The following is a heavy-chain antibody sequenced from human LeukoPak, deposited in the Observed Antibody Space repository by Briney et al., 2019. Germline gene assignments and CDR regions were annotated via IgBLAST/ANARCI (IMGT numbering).Heavy chain of an antibody. D-gene: IGHD5-24*01. Sequence: GGSLRLSCVASGFSFSTSLMCWVRQAPGKGLEWVSAISGGGETTYYADSVRGRFTISRNNFESPLYLRMDSLGADDTAVYYCAKVREAWDYWGQGTQVTVSS. V-gene: IGHV3-23*01. CDR3: AKVREAWDY. CDR2: ISGGGETT. J-gene: IGHJ4*02. CDR1: GFSFSTSL.